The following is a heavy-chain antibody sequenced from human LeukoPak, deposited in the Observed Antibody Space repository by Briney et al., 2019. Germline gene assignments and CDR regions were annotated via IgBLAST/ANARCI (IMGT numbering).Heavy chain of an antibody. J-gene: IGHJ6*03. V-gene: IGHV3-21*04. D-gene: IGHD4-17*01. CDR3: AKLYGDYYYYYYMDV. Sequence: PGGSLRLSCAASGFTFSSYSMNWVRQAPGKGLEWVSSISSSSSYIYYADSVKGRFTISRDNAKNSLYLQMNSLRAEDTAVYYCAKLYGDYYYYYYMDVWGKGTTVTVSS. CDR2: ISSSSSYI. CDR1: GFTFSSYS.